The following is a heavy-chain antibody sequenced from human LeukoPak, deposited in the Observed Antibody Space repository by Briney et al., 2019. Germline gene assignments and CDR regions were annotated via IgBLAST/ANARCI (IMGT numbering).Heavy chain of an antibody. V-gene: IGHV3-7*01. CDR2: IKQDGSEK. CDR1: GFTFSSYW. CDR3: ARDPRFWSGYYTDY. Sequence: GGSLRLSCAASGFTFSSYWMSWVRQAPGQGLEWVANIKQDGSEKYYEDPVKGRFTISRDNAKNSLYLQMNSLRAEDTAVYYCARDPRFWSGYYTDYSGQGTLVTVSS. J-gene: IGHJ4*02. D-gene: IGHD3-3*01.